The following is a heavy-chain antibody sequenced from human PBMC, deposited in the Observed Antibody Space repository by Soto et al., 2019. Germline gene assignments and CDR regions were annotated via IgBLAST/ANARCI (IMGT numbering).Heavy chain of an antibody. V-gene: IGHV3-48*01. CDR2: ISSSSSTI. CDR3: AKDLAPGGPYYYYGMDV. D-gene: IGHD3-10*01. Sequence: GGSLRLSCAASGFAFSTYSMNWVRQAPGKGLEWVSYISSSSSTIFYTDSVKGRFTVSRDNAKNTLYLQMNSLRAEDTAVYYCAKDLAPGGPYYYYGMDVWGQGTTVTVSS. J-gene: IGHJ6*02. CDR1: GFAFSTYS.